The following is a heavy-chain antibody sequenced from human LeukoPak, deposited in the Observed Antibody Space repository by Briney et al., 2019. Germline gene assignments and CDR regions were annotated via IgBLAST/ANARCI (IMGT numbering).Heavy chain of an antibody. CDR3: ARATTKLYWYFDF. J-gene: IGHJ2*01. CDR1: GGSISNYY. V-gene: IGHV4-59*08. CDR2: IYYSGST. D-gene: IGHD4-17*01. Sequence: SETLSLTCNVSGGSISNYYWSWIRQPPGKGLEWDGYIYYSGSTNYNPSLKSRVNISVDTSKSQFSLKLSSVTAADTAVYYCARATTKLYWYFDFWGRGTLVTVSS.